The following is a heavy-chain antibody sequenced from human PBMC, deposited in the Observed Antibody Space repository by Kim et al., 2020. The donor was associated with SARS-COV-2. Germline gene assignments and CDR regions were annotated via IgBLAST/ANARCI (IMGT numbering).Heavy chain of an antibody. V-gene: IGHV1-69*01. D-gene: IGHD3-10*01. Sequence: AQKFQGRVTITADESTSTAYMELSSLRSEDTAVYYCARGFRGVITGWFDPWGQGTLVTVSS. CDR3: ARGFRGVITGWFDP. J-gene: IGHJ5*02.